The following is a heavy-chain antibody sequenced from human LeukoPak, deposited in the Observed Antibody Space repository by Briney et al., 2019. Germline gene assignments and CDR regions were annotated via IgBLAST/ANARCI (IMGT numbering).Heavy chain of an antibody. Sequence: ASVKVSFKASGYTFTSYGITWVRQAPGQGLEWMGWISAHNADTNYAQSVPGRVTMTRDTSTRTAYMELRSLTSDDSAVYYCARGGHIVVVPAARRLDYWGQGTLVTVSS. D-gene: IGHD2-2*01. CDR3: ARGGHIVVVPAARRLDY. CDR1: GYTFTSYG. V-gene: IGHV1-18*01. CDR2: ISAHNADT. J-gene: IGHJ4*02.